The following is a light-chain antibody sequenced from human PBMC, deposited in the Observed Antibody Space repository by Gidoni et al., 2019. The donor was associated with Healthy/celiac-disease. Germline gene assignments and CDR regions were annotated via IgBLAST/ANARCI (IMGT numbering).Light chain of an antibody. CDR2: DAS. J-gene: IGKJ2*01. CDR1: QSVSSY. CDR3: QQRSNWPPYT. V-gene: IGKV3-11*01. Sequence: EFVFTQSAAALSLSPGERATLSCRASQSVSSYLAWYQQKPGQAPRLLIYDASNRATGIPARFRGSGSGTDFTLTMSSLEREDCAVYYCQQRSNWPPYTFGQGTKLEIK.